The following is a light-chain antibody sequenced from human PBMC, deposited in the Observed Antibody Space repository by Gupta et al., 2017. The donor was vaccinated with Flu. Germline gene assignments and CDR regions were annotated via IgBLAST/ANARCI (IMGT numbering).Light chain of an antibody. CDR1: SSNIGSNY. Sequence: QSVLTQPPSASGTPGQRVTISCSGSSSNIGSNYVYWYQQLPGTAPKLLIYRNNQRPSGVPDRFSGSKSGTSASLAISGLRSEDEAXYYGAAWDDSMSAFDVFGTGTKVTVL. CDR2: RNN. CDR3: AAWDDSMSAFDV. J-gene: IGLJ1*01. V-gene: IGLV1-47*01.